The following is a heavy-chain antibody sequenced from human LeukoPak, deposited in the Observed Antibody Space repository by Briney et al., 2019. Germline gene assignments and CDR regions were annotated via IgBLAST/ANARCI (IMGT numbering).Heavy chain of an antibody. CDR1: GFTFSSYG. CDR2: ISYDGSNK. V-gene: IGHV3-30*03. Sequence: PGRSLRLSCAASGFTFSSYGMHWVRQAPGKGLEWVAVISYDGSNKYYADSVKGRFIISRDNSKNTLYLQMNSLRAEDTAVYYCATSIVVVPAATGGTDAFDIWGEGTMVTVSS. J-gene: IGHJ3*02. D-gene: IGHD2-2*01. CDR3: ATSIVVVPAATGGTDAFDI.